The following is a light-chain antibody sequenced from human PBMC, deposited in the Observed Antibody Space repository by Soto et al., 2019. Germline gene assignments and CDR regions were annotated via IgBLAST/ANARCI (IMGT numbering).Light chain of an antibody. CDR2: GAS. Sequence: EIVMTQSPATLSLSPGQRATLSCRASQSVSSNLAWYQQILGQAPRLLISGASTRATGIPARFTGSGSGTEFTLTISSLQSEDFAVYYCQQYNNWPHSFGQGTKVYIK. J-gene: IGKJ2*01. CDR1: QSVSSN. CDR3: QQYNNWPHS. V-gene: IGKV3-15*01.